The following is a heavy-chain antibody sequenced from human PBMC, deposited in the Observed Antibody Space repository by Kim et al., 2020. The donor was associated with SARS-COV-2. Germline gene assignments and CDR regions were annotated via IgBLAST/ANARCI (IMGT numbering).Heavy chain of an antibody. CDR3: ARVKEGAFDI. Sequence: GGSLRLSCAASGFTFSDYYMDWIRQAPGKGLEWVSYIGFSSSYTYYADSVKGRFAISRDNAKNSLYLQMNSLRADDTAVYYCARVKEGAFDIWGQGTMVTVSS. V-gene: IGHV3-11*05. CDR1: GFTFSDYY. CDR2: IGFSSSYT. J-gene: IGHJ3*02.